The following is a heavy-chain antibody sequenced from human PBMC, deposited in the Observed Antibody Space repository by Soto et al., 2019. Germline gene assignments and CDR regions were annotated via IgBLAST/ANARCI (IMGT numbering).Heavy chain of an antibody. D-gene: IGHD4-17*01. CDR1: GFTFSSYA. CDR3: ARERSTVVTRPDAFDI. CDR2: ISYDGSNK. V-gene: IGHV3-30-3*01. J-gene: IGHJ3*02. Sequence: GGALRLSCGASGFTFSSYAMHWVRQAPGKGLEWVAVISYDGSNKYYADSVKGRFTISRDNSKNTLYLQMNSLRAEDTAVYYCARERSTVVTRPDAFDIWGQGTMVT.